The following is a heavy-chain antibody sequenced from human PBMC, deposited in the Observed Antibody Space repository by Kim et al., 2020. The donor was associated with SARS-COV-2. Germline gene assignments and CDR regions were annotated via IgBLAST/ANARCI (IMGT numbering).Heavy chain of an antibody. D-gene: IGHD2-15*01. CDR2: INPSGGST. J-gene: IGHJ4*02. V-gene: IGHV1-46*01. CDR1: GYTFTSYY. Sequence: ASVKVSCKASGYTFTSYYMHWVRQAPGQGLEWMGIINPSGGSTSYAQKFQGRVTMTRDTSTSTVYMELSSLRSEDTAVYYCARGGSIQARYCSGGSCYYRPWGQGTLVTVSS. CDR3: ARGGSIQARYCSGGSCYYRP.